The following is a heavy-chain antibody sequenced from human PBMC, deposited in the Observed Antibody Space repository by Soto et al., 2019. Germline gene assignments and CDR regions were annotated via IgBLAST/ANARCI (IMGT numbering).Heavy chain of an antibody. CDR3: ARRYFSGWVDY. V-gene: IGHV4-30-2*01. CDR1: GGSISSGGYS. D-gene: IGHD6-19*01. Sequence: QLQLQESGSRLVKPSQTLSLTCTVSGGSISSGGYSWSWLRQPPGKGLEWIGYIFHSGNTYYNPSLKSRVSLSVDRSNNQFSLDLSSVTAADTAVYYCARRYFSGWVDYWGQGTLVTVSS. J-gene: IGHJ4*02. CDR2: IFHSGNT.